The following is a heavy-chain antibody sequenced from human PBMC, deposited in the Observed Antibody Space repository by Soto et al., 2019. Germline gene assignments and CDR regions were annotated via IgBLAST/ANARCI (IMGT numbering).Heavy chain of an antibody. D-gene: IGHD3-22*01. V-gene: IGHV1-69*04. CDR1: GGTFSSYT. Sequence: GASVKVSCKASGGTFSSYTISWVRQAPGQGLEWMGRIIPILGIANYAQKFQGRVTITADKSTSTAYMELSSLRSEDTAVYYCAREYYYDSRPYGMDVWGQGTTVTVSS. J-gene: IGHJ6*02. CDR2: IIPILGIA. CDR3: AREYYYDSRPYGMDV.